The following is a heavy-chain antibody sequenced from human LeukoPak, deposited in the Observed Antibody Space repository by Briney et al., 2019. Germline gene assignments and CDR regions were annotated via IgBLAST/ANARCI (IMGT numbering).Heavy chain of an antibody. CDR1: GGSISSYY. V-gene: IGHV4-59*01. CDR2: IYYSGST. J-gene: IGHJ3*02. Sequence: PSETLSLTCTVSGGSISSYYGSWIRQPPGKGREGIGYIYYSGSTNYNPSLKSRVTISVDTSKNQFSLKLSSVTAADTAVYYCAIAVAGTGAAFDIWGQGTMVTVSS. CDR3: AIAVAGTGAAFDI. D-gene: IGHD6-19*01.